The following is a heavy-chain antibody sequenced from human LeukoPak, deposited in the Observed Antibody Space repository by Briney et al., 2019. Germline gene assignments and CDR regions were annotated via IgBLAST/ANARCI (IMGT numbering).Heavy chain of an antibody. D-gene: IGHD6-19*01. CDR3: AKDQYSSGGWFDP. CDR1: GFTFNSYA. Sequence: GGSLRLSCAASGFTFNSYAMSWVRQAPGKGLEWVSGISGSGGSTYYADSVKGRFTISGDNSKNTLYLQMNSLRAEDTAVYYCAKDQYSSGGWFDPWGQGTLVTVSS. V-gene: IGHV3-23*01. J-gene: IGHJ5*02. CDR2: ISGSGGST.